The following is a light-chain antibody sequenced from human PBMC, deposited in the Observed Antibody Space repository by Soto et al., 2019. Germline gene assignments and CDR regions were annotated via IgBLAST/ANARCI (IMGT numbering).Light chain of an antibody. CDR2: DVS. CDR1: SSDVGGYNY. J-gene: IGLJ2*01. V-gene: IGLV2-14*01. Sequence: QSALTQPASVSGSPGQSITISCTGTSSDVGGYNYVSWYQQHPGKAPKLMIYDVSNRPSGVSNRFSGSKSGNTASLTISGLPAKEEADYYCSSYTSSSTLVVFGGGTKLTVL. CDR3: SSYTSSSTLVV.